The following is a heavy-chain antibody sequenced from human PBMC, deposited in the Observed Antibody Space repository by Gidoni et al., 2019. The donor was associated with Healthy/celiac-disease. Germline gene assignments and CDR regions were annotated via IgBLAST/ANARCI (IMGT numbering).Heavy chain of an antibody. D-gene: IGHD6-13*01. Sequence: QLQLQESGPGLVKPSETLSLTCTVSGGSISSMSYYWGWIRQPPGKGLEWIGSIYYSGSTYYNPSLKSRITISVDTSKNQFSLKLSSVTAADTAVYYCARRAQQQLLLPAGYFDLWGRGTLVTVSS. CDR3: ARRAQQQLLLPAGYFDL. CDR1: GGSISSMSYY. J-gene: IGHJ2*01. CDR2: IYYSGST. V-gene: IGHV4-39*01.